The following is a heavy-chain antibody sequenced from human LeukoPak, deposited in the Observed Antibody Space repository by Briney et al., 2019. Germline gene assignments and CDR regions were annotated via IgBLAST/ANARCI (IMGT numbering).Heavy chain of an antibody. Sequence: SETLSLTCTVSGGSISSGSYYWSWIRQPAGKGLEWIGRIYTSGSTNYNPSLKSRVTISVDTSKNQFSLKLSSVTAADTAVYYCARGVNYYDSSSYAHARYFDYWGQGTLVTVSS. V-gene: IGHV4-61*02. CDR1: GGSISSGSYY. J-gene: IGHJ4*02. D-gene: IGHD3-22*01. CDR2: IYTSGST. CDR3: ARGVNYYDSSSYAHARYFDY.